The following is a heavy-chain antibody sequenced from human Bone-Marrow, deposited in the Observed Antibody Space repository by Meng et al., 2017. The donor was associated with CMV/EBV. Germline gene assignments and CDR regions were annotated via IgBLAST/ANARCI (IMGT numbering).Heavy chain of an antibody. CDR2: INSDGSST. CDR1: GFRFTTYW. CDR3: ARQYYDFWSGYYNYGMDV. D-gene: IGHD3-3*01. J-gene: IGHJ6*02. V-gene: IGHV3-74*01. Sequence: GGSLRLSCAASGFRFTTYWMFWVRQAPGKGLVWVSRINSDGSSTSYADSVKGRFTISRDNSKNTLYLQMNSLRAEDTAVYYCARQYYDFWSGYYNYGMDVWGQGTTVTVSS.